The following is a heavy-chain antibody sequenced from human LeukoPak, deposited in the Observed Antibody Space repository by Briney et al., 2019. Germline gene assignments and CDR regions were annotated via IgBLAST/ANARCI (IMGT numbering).Heavy chain of an antibody. V-gene: IGHV4-59*12. CDR3: ARDRPPYDSSGRIFDY. CDR2: IYYSGST. CDR1: GGSISSYY. Sequence: SETLSLTCTVSGGSISSYYWSWIRQPPGKGLEWIGYIYYSGSTNYNPSLKSRVTISVDTSKNQFSLKLSSVTAADTAVYYCARDRPPYDSSGRIFDYWGQGTLVTVSS. J-gene: IGHJ4*02. D-gene: IGHD3-22*01.